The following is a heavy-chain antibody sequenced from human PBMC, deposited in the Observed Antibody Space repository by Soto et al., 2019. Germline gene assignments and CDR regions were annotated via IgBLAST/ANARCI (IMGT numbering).Heavy chain of an antibody. CDR2: INSDGGNA. D-gene: IGHD1-26*01. Sequence: EVQMVESGGGLVQPGGSLRLSCAASGFTFSSNWMHWVRQAPGKGLVWVSRINSDGGNAGYADSVKGRFTISRDNAKNSLYLQTNSLRAEDTAVYYCASSYAINYWGQGTLVTVSS. CDR3: ASSYAINY. J-gene: IGHJ4*02. CDR1: GFTFSSNW. V-gene: IGHV3-74*01.